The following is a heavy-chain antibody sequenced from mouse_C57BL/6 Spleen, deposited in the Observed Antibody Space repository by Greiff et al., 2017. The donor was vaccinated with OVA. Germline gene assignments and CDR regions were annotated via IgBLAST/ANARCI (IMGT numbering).Heavy chain of an antibody. CDR1: GYTFTDYE. CDR3: THLYYFDY. J-gene: IGHJ2*01. V-gene: IGHV1-15*01. Sequence: VQGVESGAELVRPGASVTLSCKASGYTFTDYEMHWVKQTPVHGLEWIGAIDPETGGTAYNQKFKGKAILTADKSSSTAYMELRSLTSEDSAVYYCTHLYYFDYWGQGTTLTVSS. CDR2: IDPETGGT.